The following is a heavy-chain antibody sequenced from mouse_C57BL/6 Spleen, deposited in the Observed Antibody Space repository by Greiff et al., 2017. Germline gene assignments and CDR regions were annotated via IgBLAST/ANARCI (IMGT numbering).Heavy chain of an antibody. V-gene: IGHV5-4*03. CDR2: ISDGGSYT. D-gene: IGHD1-1*01. Sequence: EVRLMESGGGLVKPGGSLKLSCAASGFTFSSYAMSWVRQTPEKRLEWVATISDGGSYTYYPDNVKGRFTISRDNANNNLYLQMIHLKSEDTAMYYCARAVYYYGSPAWFAYWGQGTLVTVSA. CDR1: GFTFSSYA. CDR3: ARAVYYYGSPAWFAY. J-gene: IGHJ3*01.